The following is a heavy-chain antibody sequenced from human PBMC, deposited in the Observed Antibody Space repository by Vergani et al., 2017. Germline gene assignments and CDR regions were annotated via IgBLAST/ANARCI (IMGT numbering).Heavy chain of an antibody. D-gene: IGHD3-22*01. J-gene: IGHJ4*02. V-gene: IGHV3-23*04. CDR2: ISGSGGST. Sequence: EVQLVASGGGLVQPGGSLRLSCAASGFTFSSYAMSWVRQAPGKGLEWVSAISGSGGSTYYADSVKGRFTISRDNAKTSLYLQMNSLRAEDTAVYYCARAPVVSGYYYRDYWGQGTRVTVSS. CDR3: ARAPVVSGYYYRDY. CDR1: GFTFSSYA.